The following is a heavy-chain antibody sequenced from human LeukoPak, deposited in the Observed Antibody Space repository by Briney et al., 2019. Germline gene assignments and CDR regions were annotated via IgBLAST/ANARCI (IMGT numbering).Heavy chain of an antibody. V-gene: IGHV4-59*04. J-gene: IGHJ3*02. CDR1: GGSISSYY. CDR2: IYHSGST. CDR3: VLAPDGAFDI. Sequence: SETLSLTCTVSGGSISSYYWSWIRQPPGKGLEWIGYIYHSGSTYYNPSLKSRVTISVDRSKNQFSLKLSSVTAADTAVYYCVLAPDGAFDIWGQGTMVTVSS. D-gene: IGHD5-24*01.